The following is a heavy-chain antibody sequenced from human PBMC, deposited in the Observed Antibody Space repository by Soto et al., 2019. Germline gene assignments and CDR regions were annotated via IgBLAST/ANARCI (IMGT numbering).Heavy chain of an antibody. CDR3: ATAGPHSFLHPHAIFDY. CDR1: GGSISSSSYY. Sequence: PSETLSLTCGVYGGSISSSSYYWGWIRQPPGKGLEWIGSIYYSGSTYYNPSLKSRVTISVDTSKNQFSLKLSSVTAADTAVYYCATAGPHSFLHPHAIFDYWGQGTLVTVSS. V-gene: IGHV4-39*01. CDR2: IYYSGST. J-gene: IGHJ4*02. D-gene: IGHD2-2*02.